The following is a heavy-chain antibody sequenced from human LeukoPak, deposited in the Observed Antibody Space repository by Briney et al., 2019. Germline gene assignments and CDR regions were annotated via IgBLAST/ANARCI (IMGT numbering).Heavy chain of an antibody. J-gene: IGHJ4*02. CDR1: GFTFSSYA. D-gene: IGHD6-13*01. Sequence: PGGSLRLSCSASGFTFSSYAMHWVRQAPGKGLEYVSAISSNGGSTYYADPVKGRFTISRDNSKNTLYLQMSSLRAEGTAVYCCVKDRSSSWYDHDYWGQGTLVTVSS. CDR3: VKDRSSSWYDHDY. V-gene: IGHV3-64D*06. CDR2: ISSNGGST.